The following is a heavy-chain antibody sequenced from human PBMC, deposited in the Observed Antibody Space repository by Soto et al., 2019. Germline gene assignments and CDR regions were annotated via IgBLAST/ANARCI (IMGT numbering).Heavy chain of an antibody. J-gene: IGHJ6*03. CDR3: ARLVRDYYYMDV. V-gene: IGHV4-59*08. Sequence: SETLSLTCTVSGVSISSYYWSWIRQPPGKGLEWIGYIYYSGSTNYNPSLKSRVTISVDTSKNQFSLKLSSVTAADTAVYYCARLVRDYYYMDVWGKGTTVTVSS. CDR1: GVSISSYY. D-gene: IGHD6-13*01. CDR2: IYYSGST.